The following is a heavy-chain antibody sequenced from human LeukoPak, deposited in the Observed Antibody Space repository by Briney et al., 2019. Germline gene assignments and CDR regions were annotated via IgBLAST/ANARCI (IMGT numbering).Heavy chain of an antibody. V-gene: IGHV3-43*02. CDR1: GFTFDDYA. D-gene: IGHD3-10*01. CDR2: ISGDGGST. Sequence: GGSLRLSCAASGFTFDDYAMHWVRQAPGKGLGWVSLISGDGGSTYYADSVKGRFTISRDNSKNSLYLQMNSLRTEDTALYYCAKDTSYYYGSGSGHKEFDPWGQGTLVTVSS. J-gene: IGHJ5*02. CDR3: AKDTSYYYGSGSGHKEFDP.